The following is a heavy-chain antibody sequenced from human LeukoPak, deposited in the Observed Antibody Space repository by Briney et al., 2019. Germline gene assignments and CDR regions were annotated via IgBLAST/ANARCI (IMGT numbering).Heavy chain of an antibody. V-gene: IGHV3-64*01. CDR2: ISSNGGST. CDR3: ARDLRERAIAAAVKYYYYYGMDV. CDR1: GFTFSSYA. J-gene: IGHJ6*02. Sequence: GGSLRLSCAASGFTFSSYAVHWVRQAPGKGLEYVSAISSNGGSTYYANSAKGRFTISRDNSKNTLYLQMGSLRAEDMAVYYCARDLRERAIAAAVKYYYYYGMDVWGQGTTVTVSS. D-gene: IGHD6-13*01.